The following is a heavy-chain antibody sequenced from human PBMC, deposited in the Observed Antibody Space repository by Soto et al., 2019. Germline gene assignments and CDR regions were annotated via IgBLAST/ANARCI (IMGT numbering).Heavy chain of an antibody. Sequence: EVQVVESGGGLVKPGESLRLSCAASGFTFSSFAMNWVRQAPGKGLEWVSSISTSGSYIYYSDSVRGRFTISRDNAKDSLYMQMNSMRAEDTAVYYCARVGSPTTMFRTTGFDTWCQGTLVTVSS. CDR1: GFTFSSFA. V-gene: IGHV3-21*01. J-gene: IGHJ5*02. D-gene: IGHD3-10*02. CDR2: ISTSGSYI. CDR3: ARVGSPTTMFRTTGFDT.